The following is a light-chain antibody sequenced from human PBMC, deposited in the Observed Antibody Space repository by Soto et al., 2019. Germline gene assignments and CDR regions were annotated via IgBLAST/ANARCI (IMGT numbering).Light chain of an antibody. J-gene: IGKJ5*01. Sequence: DIQRTQSPSSLSASVGDRVASTCRASQSISSYLNWYQQKPGKAPKLLIYAASSLQSGVPSRFSGSGSGTDFTLTISSLQPEDFATYYCQQSYSTPSITFGQGTRLEIK. CDR1: QSISSY. V-gene: IGKV1-39*01. CDR2: AAS. CDR3: QQSYSTPSIT.